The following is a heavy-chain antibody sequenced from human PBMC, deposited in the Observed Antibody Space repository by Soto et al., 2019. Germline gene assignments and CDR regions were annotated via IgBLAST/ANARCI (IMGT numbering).Heavy chain of an antibody. V-gene: IGHV4-30-4*01. CDR1: GGSLSSGDYY. CDR3: AREARVVAATHPSAWFDP. CDR2: IYYSGST. D-gene: IGHD2-15*01. Sequence: SETLSLTCTVSGGSLSSGDYYWSWIRQPPGKGLEWIGYIYYSGSTYYNPSLKSRVTISVDTSKNQFSLKLSSVTAADTAVYYCAREARVVAATHPSAWFDPWGQGTLVTVSS. J-gene: IGHJ5*02.